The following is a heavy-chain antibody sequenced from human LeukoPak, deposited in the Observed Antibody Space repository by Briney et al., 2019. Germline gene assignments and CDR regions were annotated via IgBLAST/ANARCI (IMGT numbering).Heavy chain of an antibody. Sequence: PSQTLSLTCTVSGASISIGSYHWSWIRQPAGKGLEWIGRVFTGGGTYFNPSLKSRVTLSIDTSKNQFSLRLTSVTAADTAMYYCARDVDGYGHMDVWGKGTTVTVSS. CDR1: GASISIGSYH. J-gene: IGHJ6*03. D-gene: IGHD5-18*01. CDR3: ARDVDGYGHMDV. CDR2: VFTGGGT. V-gene: IGHV4-61*02.